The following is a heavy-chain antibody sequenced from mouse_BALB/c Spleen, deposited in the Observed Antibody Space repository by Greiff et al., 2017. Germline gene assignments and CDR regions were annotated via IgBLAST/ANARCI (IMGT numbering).Heavy chain of an antibody. D-gene: IGHD2-3*01. CDR1: GYAFSSYW. Sequence: VQLQESGPELVKPGASVKISCKASGYAFSSYWMNWVKQRPGQGLEWIGQIYPGDGDTNYNGKFKGKATLTADKSSSTAYMQLSSLTSEDSAVYFCARDGDGYYDYWGQGTTLTVSS. CDR2: IYPGDGDT. V-gene: IGHV1-80*01. J-gene: IGHJ2*01. CDR3: ARDGDGYYDY.